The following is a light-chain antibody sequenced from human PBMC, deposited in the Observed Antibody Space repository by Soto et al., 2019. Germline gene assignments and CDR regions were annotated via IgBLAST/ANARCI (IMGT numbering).Light chain of an antibody. CDR2: GAS. V-gene: IGKV3-20*01. J-gene: IGKJ3*01. Sequence: EIVFTQTPGTLSLSPGKRATLSCRASQSVSGNYLAWYQLKPGQAPRLLIYGASNRATGIPDRFRGSGSGTDFTLTISRLEPEDFAVYYCQHYGSSPLFTFGPGTKVDIK. CDR3: QHYGSSPLFT. CDR1: QSVSGNY.